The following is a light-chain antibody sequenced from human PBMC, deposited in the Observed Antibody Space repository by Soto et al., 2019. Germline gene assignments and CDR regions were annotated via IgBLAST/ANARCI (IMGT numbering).Light chain of an antibody. CDR3: QQLNSYPYP. V-gene: IGKV3-15*01. J-gene: IGKJ5*01. CDR2: GAS. CDR1: QSVSSN. Sequence: EIVMTQSPATLSVSPGERATLSCRASQSVSSNLAWYQQKPGQAPRLLIYGASTRATGIPARFSGSGSGTEFTLTISSLQPEDFATYYCQQLNSYPYPFGQGTRLEIK.